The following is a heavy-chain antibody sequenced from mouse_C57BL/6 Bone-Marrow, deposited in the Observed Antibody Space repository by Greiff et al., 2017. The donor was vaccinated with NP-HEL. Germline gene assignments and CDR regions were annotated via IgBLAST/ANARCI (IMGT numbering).Heavy chain of an antibody. V-gene: IGHV5-4*03. D-gene: IGHD1-1*01. CDR1: GFTFSSYA. CDR2: ISDGGSYT. CDR3: ASYYYGSSYEAMDY. Sequence: EVKVEESGGGLVKPGGSLKLSCAASGFTFSSYAMSWVRQTPEKRLEWVATISDGGSYTYYPDNVKGRFTISRDNAKNNLYLQMSHLKSEDTAMYYCASYYYGSSYEAMDYWGQGTSVTVSS. J-gene: IGHJ4*01.